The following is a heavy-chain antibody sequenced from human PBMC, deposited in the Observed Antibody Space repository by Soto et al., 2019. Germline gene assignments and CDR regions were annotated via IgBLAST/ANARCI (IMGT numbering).Heavy chain of an antibody. Sequence: PGGSLRLSCGASGFTFSTYAMSWVRQAPGKGLEWVSAISGSGDSPYYADSVEGRFTITRDNSKNTLYLQMNSLRAEDTAVYYCAKFRSWSLPDHWGQGTLVTVSS. J-gene: IGHJ5*02. V-gene: IGHV3-23*01. CDR2: ISGSGDSP. CDR3: AKFRSWSLPDH. CDR1: GFTFSTYA.